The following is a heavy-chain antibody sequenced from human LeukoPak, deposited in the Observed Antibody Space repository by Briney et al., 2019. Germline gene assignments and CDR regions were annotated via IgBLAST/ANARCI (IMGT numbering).Heavy chain of an antibody. V-gene: IGHV3-72*01. D-gene: IGHD2-8*02. CDR1: GFTFSDYY. CDR3: VRDVWWAYDY. J-gene: IGHJ4*02. Sequence: GGSLRLSCAASGFTFSDYYMDWVRQTPGKGLEWVGRIRIRAKGYTTDYGASVKGRFTISRDDSKNSVYLQMNSLQSEDTAVYYCVRDVWWAYDYWGQGTLVTVSS. CDR2: IRIRAKGYTT.